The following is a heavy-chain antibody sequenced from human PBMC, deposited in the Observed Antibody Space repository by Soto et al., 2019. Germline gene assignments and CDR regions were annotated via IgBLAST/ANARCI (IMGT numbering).Heavy chain of an antibody. Sequence: EVQLVETGGGLIQPGGSLRLSCLASGFSVTTNYIIWVRQPPGQGLEWVSTTFTGGSTHYADSVKGRFSTFRDNTKNTVYLQMNTLGVEDTAVYYCAKKPPGTSRGWAFGIDVWGQGTTVSVSS. CDR3: AKKPPGTSRGWAFGIDV. D-gene: IGHD1-1*01. CDR1: GFSVTTNY. CDR2: TFTGGST. J-gene: IGHJ6*02. V-gene: IGHV3-53*02.